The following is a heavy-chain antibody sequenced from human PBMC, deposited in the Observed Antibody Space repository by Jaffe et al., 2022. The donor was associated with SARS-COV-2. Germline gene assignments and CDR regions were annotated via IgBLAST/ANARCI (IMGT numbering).Heavy chain of an antibody. CDR1: GGSISSYY. D-gene: IGHD1-26*01. CDR2: IYYSGST. J-gene: IGHJ4*02. CDR3: AGGLSGSYLGSYFDY. V-gene: IGHV4-59*01. Sequence: QVQLQESGPGLVKPSETLSLTCTVSGGSISSYYWSWIRQPPGKGLEWIGYIYYSGSTNYNPSLKSRVTISVDTSKNQFSLKLSSVTAADTAVYYCAGGLSGSYLGSYFDYWGQGTLVTVSS.